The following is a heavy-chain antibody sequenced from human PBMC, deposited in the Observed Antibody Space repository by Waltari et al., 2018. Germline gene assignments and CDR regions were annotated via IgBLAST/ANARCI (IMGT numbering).Heavy chain of an antibody. CDR2: SRGYDGDT. CDR1: GYTFSNYG. V-gene: IGHV1-18*01. Sequence: QVQLVQSGAEVRKPGASVKVSCKASGYTFSNYGIAWVRQAPGQGLEWMGWSRGYDGDTKYARELEGRLTVTTDTSTNTAHMELRSLRSDDTAVYYCARLYDASAYYNTYLDPWGQGALVTVSS. D-gene: IGHD3-22*01. J-gene: IGHJ5*02. CDR3: ARLYDASAYYNTYLDP.